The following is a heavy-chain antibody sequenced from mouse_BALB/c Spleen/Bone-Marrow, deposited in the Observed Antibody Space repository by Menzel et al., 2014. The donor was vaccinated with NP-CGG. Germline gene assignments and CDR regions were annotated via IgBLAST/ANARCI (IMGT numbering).Heavy chain of an antibody. CDR3: ARGVYYFDY. J-gene: IGHJ2*01. CDR1: GFTFSSYT. Sequence: EVKLTESGGGLVQPGGSLKLSCAASGFTFSSYTMSWVRQTPEKRLEWVAYISNGGGSTYYPDTVKGRFTISRDNAKNTLYLQMSSLKSEDTAMYYCARGVYYFDYWGQGTTLTVSS. CDR2: ISNGGGST. V-gene: IGHV5-12-2*01.